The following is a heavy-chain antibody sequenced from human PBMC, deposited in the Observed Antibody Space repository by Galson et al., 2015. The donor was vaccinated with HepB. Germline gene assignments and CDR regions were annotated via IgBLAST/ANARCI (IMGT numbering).Heavy chain of an antibody. J-gene: IGHJ5*02. V-gene: IGHV3-33*01. Sequence: SLRLSCAASGFTFSSYGMHWVRQAPGKGLEWVAVIWYDGSNKYYADSVKGRFTISRDNSKNTVFLQMSSLRAEDTAVYYGARAPTVAGDTWFDPWGQGTLVTVSS. D-gene: IGHD6-19*01. CDR2: IWYDGSNK. CDR3: ARAPTVAGDTWFDP. CDR1: GFTFSSYG.